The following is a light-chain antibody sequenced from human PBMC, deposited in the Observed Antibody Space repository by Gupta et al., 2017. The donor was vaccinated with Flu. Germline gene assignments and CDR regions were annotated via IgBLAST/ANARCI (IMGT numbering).Light chain of an antibody. CDR1: QSVYKY. V-gene: IGKV3-15*01. J-gene: IGKJ3*01. CDR2: DAS. CDR3: QQDDRWSHI. Sequence: PATLSVVPWERATLSGRASQSVYKYLAWYQQKACQAPRLLIYDASTRATGIPPRFSGSGSGTDFTLTVSSLQSEDFAVYYCQQDDRWSHIIGHGTKV.